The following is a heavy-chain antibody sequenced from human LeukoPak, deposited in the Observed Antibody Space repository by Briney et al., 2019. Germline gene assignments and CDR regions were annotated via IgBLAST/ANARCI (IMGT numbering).Heavy chain of an antibody. D-gene: IGHD5-12*01. Sequence: GGSLRLSCSASGFVFSSYDMHWVRQAPGKGLEYVPGITSNGGRTYYADSVKGRFTVYRDNSKNTLDLQRNSLRTEDTAVYYCVNGGYRGYDPDDWGQGTLVTVSS. CDR1: GFVFSSYD. J-gene: IGHJ4*02. V-gene: IGHV3-64D*09. CDR3: VNGGYRGYDPDD. CDR2: ITSNGGRT.